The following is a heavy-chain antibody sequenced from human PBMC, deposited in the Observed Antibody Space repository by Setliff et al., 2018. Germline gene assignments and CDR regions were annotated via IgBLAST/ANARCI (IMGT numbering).Heavy chain of an antibody. J-gene: IGHJ5*02. CDR3: ARYIPSAGCFDP. D-gene: IGHD2-21*01. V-gene: IGHV4-4*07. CDR1: GDSISNYY. Sequence: PSETLSLTCTVSGDSISNYYWNWIRQPAGKGLEWIGRIYTTGNTNYNPSLKSRVTISVDTSKKQFSLMLTSVTAADTAVYYCARYIPSAGCFDPWGQGALVTVSS. CDR2: IYTTGNT.